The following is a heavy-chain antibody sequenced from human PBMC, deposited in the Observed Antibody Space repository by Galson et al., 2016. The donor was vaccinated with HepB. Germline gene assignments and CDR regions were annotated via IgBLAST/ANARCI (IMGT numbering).Heavy chain of an antibody. V-gene: IGHV1-69*13. D-gene: IGHD1-14*01. CDR3: TRDHLSGNQ. CDR2: IVPIFGTT. CDR1: GDIFNKYA. J-gene: IGHJ4*02. Sequence: SVKVSCKASGDIFNKYAIRWVRQAPGQGLEWMGEIVPIFGTTNYAQKFQGRLTITADESTSTAYMELSSLISEDTAVYFWTRDHLSGNQWGQGTLVTVSS.